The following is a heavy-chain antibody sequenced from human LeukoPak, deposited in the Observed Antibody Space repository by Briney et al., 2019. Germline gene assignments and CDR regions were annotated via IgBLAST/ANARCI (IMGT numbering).Heavy chain of an antibody. V-gene: IGHV1-69*13. D-gene: IGHD2-2*02. CDR2: IIPIFGTA. Sequence: ASVNVSCKASGGTFSSYAISWVRQAPGQGLEWMGGIIPIFGTANYAQKFQGRVTITADESTSTAYMELSSLRSEDTAVYYCARRPRWGPPAHKEFAGVPAAIPYNWFDPWGQGTLVTVSS. J-gene: IGHJ5*02. CDR1: GGTFSSYA. CDR3: ARRPRWGPPAHKEFAGVPAAIPYNWFDP.